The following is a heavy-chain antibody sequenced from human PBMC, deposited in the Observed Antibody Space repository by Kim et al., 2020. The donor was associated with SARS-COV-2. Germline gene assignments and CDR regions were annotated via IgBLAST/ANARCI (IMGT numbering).Heavy chain of an antibody. V-gene: IGHV4-34*01. J-gene: IGHJ6*02. D-gene: IGHD6-13*01. Sequence: SETLSLTCAVYGGSFSGYYWSWIRQPPGKGLEWIGEINHSGSTNYNPSLKSRVTISVDTSKNQFSLKLSSVTAADTAVYYCARRSSSWFGMDVWGQGTTVTVSS. CDR2: INHSGST. CDR3: ARRSSSWFGMDV. CDR1: GGSFSGYY.